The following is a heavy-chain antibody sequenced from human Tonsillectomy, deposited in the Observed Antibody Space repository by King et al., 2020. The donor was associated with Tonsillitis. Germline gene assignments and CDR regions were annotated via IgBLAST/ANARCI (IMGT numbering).Heavy chain of an antibody. CDR1: GFTFSSYW. CDR2: INSDGSTT. D-gene: IGHD5-18*01. CDR3: TRGGSGFSYH. V-gene: IGHV3-74*01. Sequence: VQLVESGGGLVQPGGSLRLSCAGSGFTFSSYWMHWVRQAPGKGLVWVSRINSDGSTTSNADSVKGRFTISRDNAKNTLYLQMNSLRAEDTAVDYCTRGGSGFSYHWGQGTLVTVSS. J-gene: IGHJ5*02.